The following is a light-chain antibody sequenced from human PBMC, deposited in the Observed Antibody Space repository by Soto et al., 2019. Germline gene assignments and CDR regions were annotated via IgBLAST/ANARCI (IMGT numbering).Light chain of an antibody. CDR2: GAS. V-gene: IGKV3-20*01. Sequence: EIVLTQSPGTLSLSPGERATLSCRASQSVSSSYLAWYQQKPGQAPRLLIYGASSSATGIPDRFSGSGSGTDFTLTISSPEPEDFTVYYCQQYGSSPRTFGQGTKVEIK. CDR3: QQYGSSPRT. J-gene: IGKJ1*01. CDR1: QSVSSSY.